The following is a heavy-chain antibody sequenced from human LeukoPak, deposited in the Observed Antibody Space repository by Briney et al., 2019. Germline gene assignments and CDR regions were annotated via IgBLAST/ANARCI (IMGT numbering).Heavy chain of an antibody. CDR2: ISFDGSHK. CDR1: GLTFSSYA. Sequence: SLRLFCAASGLTFSSYAIHCASQAPGKGLEGVSLISFDGSHKYYADSVKGRFASSRDNSKNTLYLQMNSLRPEDTAVYYCARGNGLSSGWYEFDFWGQGALVAVSS. V-gene: IGHV3-30*09. CDR3: ARGNGLSSGWYEFDF. D-gene: IGHD6-19*01. J-gene: IGHJ4*02.